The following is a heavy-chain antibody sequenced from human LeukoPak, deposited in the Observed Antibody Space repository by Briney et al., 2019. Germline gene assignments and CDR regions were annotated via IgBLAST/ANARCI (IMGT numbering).Heavy chain of an antibody. D-gene: IGHD4-17*01. V-gene: IGHV1-18*01. CDR3: ARFPYGDYPPTGGYFDY. CDR1: GYTFTSYG. Sequence: GASVKVSCKASGYTFTSYGISWVRQAPGQGLEWMGWISAYNGNTNYAQKLQGRVTITTDTSTSTAYMELRSLRSDDTAVYYCARFPYGDYPPTGGYFDYWGQGTLVTVSS. J-gene: IGHJ4*02. CDR2: ISAYNGNT.